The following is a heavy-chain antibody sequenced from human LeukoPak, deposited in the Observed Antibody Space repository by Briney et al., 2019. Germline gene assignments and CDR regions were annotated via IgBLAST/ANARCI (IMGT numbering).Heavy chain of an antibody. CDR3: AKDPSIAAAGIG. J-gene: IGHJ4*02. Sequence: GGSLRLSCAASGFTFSSYGMHWVRQAPGKGLEWVAVISYDGSNKYYADSVKGRFTISRDNSKNTLYLQMNSLRAEDTAVYYCAKDPSIAAAGIGWGQGTLVTVSS. CDR1: GFTFSSYG. V-gene: IGHV3-30*18. CDR2: ISYDGSNK. D-gene: IGHD6-13*01.